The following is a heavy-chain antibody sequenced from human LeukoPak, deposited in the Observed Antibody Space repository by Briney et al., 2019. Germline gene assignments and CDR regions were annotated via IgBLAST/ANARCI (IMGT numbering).Heavy chain of an antibody. J-gene: IGHJ4*02. CDR3: ARDLNWETY. D-gene: IGHD7-27*01. CDR1: GFTFSRYS. CDR2: INPDGSEK. V-gene: IGHV3-7*01. Sequence: RAGGSLRLSCAASGFTFSRYSMNWVRQAPGKGLEWVANINPDGSEKHYVDFVKGRFTISRDNAKNTLYLQMSSLRADDTAVFYCARDLNWETYWGQGILVTVSS.